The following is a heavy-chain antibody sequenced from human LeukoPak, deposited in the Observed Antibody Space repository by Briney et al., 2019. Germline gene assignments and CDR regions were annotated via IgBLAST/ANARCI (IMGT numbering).Heavy chain of an antibody. CDR3: ARATGGSRFVVPAAKDY. CDR2: INPNSGGT. Sequence: ASVKVSCKASGYTFNGYYMHWVRQAPGQGLEWMGWINPNSGGTNYAQKFQGRVTMTRDTSISTAYMELSRLRSDDTAVYYCARATGGSRFVVPAAKDYWGQGTLVTISS. J-gene: IGHJ4*02. V-gene: IGHV1-2*02. D-gene: IGHD2-2*01. CDR1: GYTFNGYY.